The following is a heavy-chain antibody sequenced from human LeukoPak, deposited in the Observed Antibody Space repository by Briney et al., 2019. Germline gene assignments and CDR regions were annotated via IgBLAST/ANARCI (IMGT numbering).Heavy chain of an antibody. V-gene: IGHV3-23*01. CDR2: VSGSGQST. J-gene: IGHJ2*01. D-gene: IGHD2-2*02. CDR1: GFNFRNSA. Sequence: GGSLRLACAAAGFNFRNSAMSWFRQAPGKGLEWVAVVSGSGQSTYYADSVKGRFNISRDNSKNTLYLQMNSLRAEDTALYYCAKGFEYQVLYPFDLWGRGTLVTVSS. CDR3: AKGFEYQVLYPFDL.